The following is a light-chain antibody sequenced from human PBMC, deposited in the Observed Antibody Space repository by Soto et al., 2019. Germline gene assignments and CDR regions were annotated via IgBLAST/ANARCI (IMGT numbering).Light chain of an antibody. CDR3: CSYAGGSNV. CDR1: SSDVGSYKF. J-gene: IGLJ1*01. V-gene: IGLV2-23*03. Sequence: QSVLTQPASVSGSPGQSITISCTRTSSDVGSYKFVSWYQQYPGKAPKLMIYEGSKRPSGVSDRFSGSKSGNTASLTISGLQAEDEADYFCCSYAGGSNVFGAGTKVTVL. CDR2: EGS.